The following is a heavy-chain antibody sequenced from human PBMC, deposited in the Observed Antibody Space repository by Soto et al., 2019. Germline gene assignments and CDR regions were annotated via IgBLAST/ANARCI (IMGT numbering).Heavy chain of an antibody. Sequence: ASVKVSCKASGYTFTGYYMHWVRQAPGQGLEWMGWINPNSGGTNYAQKFQGWVTMTRDTSISTAYMELSRLRSDDTAVYYCARDRDYGDYPSDAFDIWGQGTMVTVSS. CDR3: ARDRDYGDYPSDAFDI. D-gene: IGHD4-17*01. V-gene: IGHV1-2*04. CDR1: GYTFTGYY. J-gene: IGHJ3*02. CDR2: INPNSGGT.